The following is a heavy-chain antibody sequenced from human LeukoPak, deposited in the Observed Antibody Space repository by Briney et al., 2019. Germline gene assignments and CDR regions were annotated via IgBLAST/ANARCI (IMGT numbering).Heavy chain of an antibody. D-gene: IGHD5-18*01. CDR3: TRDPSGRSYGFVDY. CDR1: GFTLRSFG. J-gene: IGHJ4*02. V-gene: IGHV3-30*02. CDR2: LHKDGRRD. Sequence: GGSLRLSCAVSGFTLRSFGMHWVRQAPGKGLEWVAFLHKDGRRDYYADSVKGRFTISRDTSKNTVYLQMNSLRVDDTAVYYCTRDPSGRSYGFVDYWGQGTLVTVSS.